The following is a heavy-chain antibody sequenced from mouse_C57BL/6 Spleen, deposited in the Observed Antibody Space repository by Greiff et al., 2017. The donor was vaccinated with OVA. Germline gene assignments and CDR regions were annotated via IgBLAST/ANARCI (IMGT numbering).Heavy chain of an antibody. Sequence: EVQLQQSGPELVKPGASVKIPCKASGYTFTDYNMDWVKQSHGKSLEWIGDINPNNGGTIYNQKFKGKATLTVDKSSSTAYMELRSLTSEDTAVYYCARGDYYGYGYAMDYWGQGTSVTVSS. D-gene: IGHD2-2*01. J-gene: IGHJ4*01. CDR2: INPNNGGT. CDR3: ARGDYYGYGYAMDY. V-gene: IGHV1-18*01. CDR1: GYTFTDYN.